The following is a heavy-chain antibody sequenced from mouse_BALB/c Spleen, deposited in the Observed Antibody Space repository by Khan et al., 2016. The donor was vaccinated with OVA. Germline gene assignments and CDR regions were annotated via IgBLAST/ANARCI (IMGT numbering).Heavy chain of an antibody. V-gene: IGHV9-2-1*01. CDR3: DRAGRATFAY. CDR1: GYTFTDYS. Sequence: QIQLVQSGPELKKPGETVKISCKASGYTFTDYSIHWVKQAPGKGLKWMGWINTETGEPTYADDFKGRFAFSLETSASTAYLQINNLKNEDPATYFCDRAGRATFAYWGQGTLVTVSA. CDR2: INTETGEP. J-gene: IGHJ3*01. D-gene: IGHD3-1*01.